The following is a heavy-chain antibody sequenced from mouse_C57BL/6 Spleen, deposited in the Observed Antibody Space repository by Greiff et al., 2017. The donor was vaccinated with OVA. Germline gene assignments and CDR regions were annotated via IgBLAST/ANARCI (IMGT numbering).Heavy chain of an antibody. CDR2: IDPSDSYT. CDR3: ARKRDGSRSYYAMDY. D-gene: IGHD1-1*01. Sequence: QVQLQQPGAELVMPGASVKLSCKASGYTFTSYWMHWVKQRPGQGLEWIGEIDPSDSYTNYNQKFKGKSTLTVDKSSSTAYMQLSSLTSEDSAVYYCARKRDGSRSYYAMDYWGQGTSVTVSS. V-gene: IGHV1-69*01. CDR1: GYTFTSYW. J-gene: IGHJ4*01.